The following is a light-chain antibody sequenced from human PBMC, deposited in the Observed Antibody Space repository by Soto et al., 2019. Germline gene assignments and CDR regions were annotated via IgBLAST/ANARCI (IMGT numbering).Light chain of an antibody. CDR2: EVS. V-gene: IGLV2-8*01. CDR3: SSYAGSNIYVV. J-gene: IGLJ2*01. Sequence: HSALTQPPSASGSPGQSVAISCTGTSSDVGAYNYVSWYQQHPGKAPKLILYEVSRRPSGVPDRFSGSKSGNTASLTVSGLQDEDEADYYCSSYAGSNIYVVFGGGTKLTVL. CDR1: SSDVGAYNY.